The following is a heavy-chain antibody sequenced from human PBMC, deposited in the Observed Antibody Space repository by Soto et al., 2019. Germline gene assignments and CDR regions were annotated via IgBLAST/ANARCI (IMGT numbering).Heavy chain of an antibody. Sequence: QVQLVQSGAEVKKPGASVKVSCKASGYTFTGYYMHWVRQAPGQGLEWMGWINPNSGGTNYAQKFQGRDPLTADESTSTAYMELRSLRSEDTAVYYCARDLYTAMVALDYWVQGTLVTVSS. J-gene: IGHJ4*02. D-gene: IGHD5-18*01. CDR1: GYTFTGYY. V-gene: IGHV1-2*02. CDR3: ARDLYTAMVALDY. CDR2: INPNSGGT.